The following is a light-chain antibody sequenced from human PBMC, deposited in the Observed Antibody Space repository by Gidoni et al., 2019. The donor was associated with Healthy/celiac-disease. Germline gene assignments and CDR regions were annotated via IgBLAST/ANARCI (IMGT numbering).Light chain of an antibody. CDR1: QSLLHSNGYNY. J-gene: IGKJ1*01. Sequence: DIVMTQSPLSLLVTPGEPASISCRSSQSLLHSNGYNYLDWYLQKPGQSPQLLIYLGSNRAAGVPDRFSGSGSGTDFTLKISRVEAEDVGVYYCMQAIQTPKTFGQGTKVEIK. V-gene: IGKV2-28*01. CDR3: MQAIQTPKT. CDR2: LGS.